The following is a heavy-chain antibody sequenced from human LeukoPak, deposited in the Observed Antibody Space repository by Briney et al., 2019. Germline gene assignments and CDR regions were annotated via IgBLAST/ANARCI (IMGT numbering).Heavy chain of an antibody. V-gene: IGHV3-23*01. CDR3: AKIGSVVGVFNWFDP. J-gene: IGHJ5*02. CDR2: IRGSGGST. CDR1: GFTFSSYA. Sequence: GGSLRLSCAASGFTFSSYAMSWVRQAPGKGLEWVSAIRGSGGSTYYADSVKGRFTISRDNSKNTLYLQMNSLRAEDTAVYYCAKIGSVVGVFNWFDPWGQGTLVTVSS. D-gene: IGHD1-26*01.